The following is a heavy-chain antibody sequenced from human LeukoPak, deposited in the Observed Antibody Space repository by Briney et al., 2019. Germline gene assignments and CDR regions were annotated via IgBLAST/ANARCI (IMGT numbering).Heavy chain of an antibody. Sequence: ASVKVSCKASGYTFTSYGISWVRQAPGQVLEWMGWLSAYNGNTNYAQKLQGRVTMTTDTSTSTAYMELRSLRSDDTAVYYCARGIFGTGIWLYFDYWGQGTLVTVSS. D-gene: IGHD3-3*01. CDR3: ARGIFGTGIWLYFDY. J-gene: IGHJ4*02. CDR1: GYTFTSYG. CDR2: LSAYNGNT. V-gene: IGHV1-18*01.